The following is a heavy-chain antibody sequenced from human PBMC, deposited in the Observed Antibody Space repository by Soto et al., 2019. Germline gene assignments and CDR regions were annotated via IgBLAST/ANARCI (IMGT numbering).Heavy chain of an antibody. D-gene: IGHD6-19*01. Sequence: PGGSLRLSCAASGFTFSNAWMSWVRQAPGKGLEWVGRIKSKTDGGTTDYAAPVKGRFTISRDDSKNTLYLQMNSLKTEDTAVYYCTTATRIPWRVPGWYWSWGQGTLVTVSS. J-gene: IGHJ4*02. CDR2: IKSKTDGGTT. CDR3: TTATRIPWRVPGWYWS. CDR1: GFTFSNAW. V-gene: IGHV3-15*01.